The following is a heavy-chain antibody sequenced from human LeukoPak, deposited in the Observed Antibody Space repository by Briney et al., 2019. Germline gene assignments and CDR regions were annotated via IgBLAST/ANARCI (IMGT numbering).Heavy chain of an antibody. CDR1: GFPFNSYV. J-gene: IGHJ4*02. CDR2: INHNAEMI. Sequence: GGSLRLSCEASGFPFNSYVMSWVRQAPGKGLEWIAYINHNAEMIFYPDFVRGRFTISRDNAKNSLYLQMNALRDEDTAIYYCARDHDWAFDLWGQGTLVTVSS. D-gene: IGHD3-9*01. CDR3: ARDHDWAFDL. V-gene: IGHV3-48*02.